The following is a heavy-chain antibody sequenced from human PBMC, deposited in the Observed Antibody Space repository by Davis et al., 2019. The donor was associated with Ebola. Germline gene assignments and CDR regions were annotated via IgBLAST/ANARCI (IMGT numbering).Heavy chain of an antibody. J-gene: IGHJ4*02. Sequence: PSETLSLTCTVSGGSISSGDYYWSWIRQPPGKGLEWIGYIYYSGSTYYNPSLKSRVTISVDTSKNQFSLKLSSVTAADTAVYYCASSGVRFLEWLFHNPYYFDYWGQGTLVTVSS. V-gene: IGHV4-30-4*01. D-gene: IGHD3-3*01. CDR3: ASSGVRFLEWLFHNPYYFDY. CDR2: IYYSGST. CDR1: GGSISSGDYY.